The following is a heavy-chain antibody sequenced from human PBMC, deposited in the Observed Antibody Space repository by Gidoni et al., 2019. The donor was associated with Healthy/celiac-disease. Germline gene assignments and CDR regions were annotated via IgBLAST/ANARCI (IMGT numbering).Heavy chain of an antibody. CDR2: ISSSSSYI. Sequence: EVQLVESGGGLVKPGGSLRLSCAASGFTFSSYSMNWVRQAPGKGLEWVSSISSSSSYIYYADSVKGRFTISRDNAKNSLYLQMNSLRAEDTAVYYCARDSSSTFAFDIWGQGTMVTVSS. V-gene: IGHV3-21*01. J-gene: IGHJ3*02. D-gene: IGHD3-16*01. CDR1: GFTFSSYS. CDR3: ARDSSSTFAFDI.